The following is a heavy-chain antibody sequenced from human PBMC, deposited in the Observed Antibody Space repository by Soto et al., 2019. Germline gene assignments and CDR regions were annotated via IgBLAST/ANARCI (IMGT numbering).Heavy chain of an antibody. J-gene: IGHJ3*02. CDR2: IYYSGST. D-gene: IGHD3-10*01. V-gene: IGHV4-59*01. CDR3: ARVWGGAFDI. CDR1: GGSISSYY. Sequence: PSETLSLTCTVSGGSISSYYWSWIRQPPGRGLEWIGYIYYSGSTNYNPSLKSRVTISVDTSKDQFSLKLSSVTAADTAVYYCARVWGGAFDIWGQGTMVT.